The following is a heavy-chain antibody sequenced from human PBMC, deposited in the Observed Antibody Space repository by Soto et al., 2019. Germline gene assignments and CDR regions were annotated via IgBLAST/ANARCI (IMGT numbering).Heavy chain of an antibody. CDR3: ARTYYYGSGTWFDP. J-gene: IGHJ5*02. CDR1: GGSFSGYY. CDR2: INHSGST. V-gene: IGHV4-34*01. D-gene: IGHD3-10*01. Sequence: PSETLSLTCAVYGGSFSGYYWSWIRQPPGKGLEWIGEINHSGSTNYNPSLKSRVTISVDTSKNQFSLKLSSVTAADTAVYYCARTYYYGSGTWFDPWGQGTLVPVSS.